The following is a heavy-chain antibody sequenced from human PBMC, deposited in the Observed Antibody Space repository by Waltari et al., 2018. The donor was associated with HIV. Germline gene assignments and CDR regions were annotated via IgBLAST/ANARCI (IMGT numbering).Heavy chain of an antibody. V-gene: IGHV3-23*01. CDR2: IIGGGGST. D-gene: IGHD6-13*01. Sequence: EVQVLESGGALVQPGGSLRLSCAASGFTFSNYGMSWVSRAPGKGLEWVSTIIGGGGSTYYADSVKGRLTVSRDNSKNTLYLQMNSLRAEDTAVYFCVKEHQYSHSWYSYYGMDVWGQGTTVTVSS. J-gene: IGHJ6*02. CDR1: GFTFSNYG. CDR3: VKEHQYSHSWYSYYGMDV.